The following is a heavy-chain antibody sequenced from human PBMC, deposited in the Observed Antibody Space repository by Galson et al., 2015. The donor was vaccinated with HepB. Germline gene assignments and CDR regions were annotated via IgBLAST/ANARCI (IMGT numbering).Heavy chain of an antibody. V-gene: IGHV1-3*01. CDR3: ARDWSGSGSPTLDY. D-gene: IGHD3-10*01. J-gene: IGHJ4*02. CDR2: INAGNGNT. CDR1: GYTFTSYA. Sequence: SVKVSCKASGYTFTSYAMHWVRQAPGQRLEWMGWINAGNGNTKYSQKFQGRVTITRDTSASTAYMELSSLRSEDTAVYYCARDWSGSGSPTLDYWGQGTLVTVSS.